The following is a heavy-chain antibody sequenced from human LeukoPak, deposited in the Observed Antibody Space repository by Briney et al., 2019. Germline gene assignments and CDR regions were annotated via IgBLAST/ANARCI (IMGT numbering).Heavy chain of an antibody. CDR1: GFTFSSYA. CDR3: VKSKMAVAGPLDY. Sequence: PGGSLRLSCSASGFTFSSYAMHWVRQAPGKGLEYVSAISSNGGSTYYADSVKGRFTISRDNSKNTLYLQMGSLRAEDTAVYYCVKSKMAVAGPLDYWGQGTLVTVSS. J-gene: IGHJ4*02. V-gene: IGHV3-64D*06. D-gene: IGHD6-19*01. CDR2: ISSNGGST.